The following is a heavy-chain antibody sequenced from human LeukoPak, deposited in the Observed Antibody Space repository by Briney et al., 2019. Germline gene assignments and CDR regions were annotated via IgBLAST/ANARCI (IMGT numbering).Heavy chain of an antibody. V-gene: IGHV3-23*01. J-gene: IGHJ4*02. Sequence: GGSLRLSCAASGFTFSSYAMSWVRQAPGKGLEWVSAISGSGGSTYYADSVKGRFTISRDNSKNTLYLQMNSLRAEDTAVYYCAKAGGRYSSSGGYFDYXXQGXLXXVSS. CDR1: GFTFSSYA. D-gene: IGHD6-13*01. CDR2: ISGSGGST. CDR3: AKAGGRYSSSGGYFDY.